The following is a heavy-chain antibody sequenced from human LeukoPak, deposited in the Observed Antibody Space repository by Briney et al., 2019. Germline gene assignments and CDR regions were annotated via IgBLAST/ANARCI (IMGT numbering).Heavy chain of an antibody. V-gene: IGHV6-1*01. CDR2: TYYRSKWYN. Sequence: SQTLSLTCAIFGDSVSSNSAAWNWIRQSPSRGLEWLGRTYYRSKWYNDYAVSMKGRISISPDTSKNQLSLQMSSVTPEDTAVYYCAREGHNWNYGCFDSWGQGILVTVSS. CDR1: GDSVSSNSAA. CDR3: AREGHNWNYGCFDS. D-gene: IGHD1-7*01. J-gene: IGHJ4*02.